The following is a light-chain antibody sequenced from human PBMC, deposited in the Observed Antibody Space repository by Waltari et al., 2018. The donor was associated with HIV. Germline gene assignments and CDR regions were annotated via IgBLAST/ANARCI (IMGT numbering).Light chain of an antibody. CDR2: DVT. CDR1: SSDVGGYYY. Sequence: QSALTQPRSVSGSPGQSVTISCTGTSSDVGGYYYVSWYQHHPGKAPNLLIYDVTKRPSGVPDRLSGSKSGNTASLTISGLQAEDEADYHCCSYAGSFTLIFGGGTTVTVL. J-gene: IGLJ2*01. CDR3: CSYAGSFTLI. V-gene: IGLV2-11*01.